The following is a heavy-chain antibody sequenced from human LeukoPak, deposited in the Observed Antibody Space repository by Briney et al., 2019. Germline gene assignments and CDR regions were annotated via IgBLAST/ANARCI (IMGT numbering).Heavy chain of an antibody. Sequence: RASVKVSCKASGGTFSSYAISWVRQAPGQGLEWMGGIIPIFGTANYAQKFQGRVTITADESTSTAYMELSSLRSEDMAVYYCARDSARYSGYDFGDFDYWGQGTLVTVSS. CDR2: IIPIFGTA. CDR3: ARDSARYSGYDFGDFDY. V-gene: IGHV1-69*13. CDR1: GGTFSSYA. J-gene: IGHJ4*02. D-gene: IGHD5-12*01.